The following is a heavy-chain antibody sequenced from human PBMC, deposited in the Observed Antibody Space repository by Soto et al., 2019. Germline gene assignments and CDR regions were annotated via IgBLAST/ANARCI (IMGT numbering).Heavy chain of an antibody. J-gene: IGHJ5*02. CDR3: AKDRGRIADNYFDP. CDR2: ISYDGSDK. CDR1: GFTFSNYG. D-gene: IGHD3-10*01. V-gene: IGHV3-30*18. Sequence: GGSLRLSCAASGFTFSNYGMHWVRQAPGKGLEWVAVISYDGSDKYYADSVKGRFTISRDDSKNMLYLQMNSLRPEDTAVYYCAKDRGRIADNYFDPWGQGTRVIVSS.